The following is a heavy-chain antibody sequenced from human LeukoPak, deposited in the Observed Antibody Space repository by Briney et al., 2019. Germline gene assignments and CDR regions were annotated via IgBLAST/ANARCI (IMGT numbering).Heavy chain of an antibody. J-gene: IGHJ6*02. CDR1: GFTFSSYA. CDR3: AREKNYYYGMDV. Sequence: PGRSPRLSCAASGFTFSSYAMHWVRQAPGKGLEWVAVISYDGSNKYYADSVKGRFTISRDNSKNTLYLQMNSLRAEDTAVYYCAREKNYYYGMDVWGQGTTVTVSS. V-gene: IGHV3-30*04. CDR2: ISYDGSNK.